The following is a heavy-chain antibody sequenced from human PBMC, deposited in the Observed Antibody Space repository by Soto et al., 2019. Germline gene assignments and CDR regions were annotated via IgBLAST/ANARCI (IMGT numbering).Heavy chain of an antibody. Sequence: PSETLSLTCAVSGGSISSSNWWSWVRQPPGKGLEWIGEIYHSGSTNYNPSLKSRVTISVDKSKNQFSLKLSSVTAADTAVYYCARVGIVVVPAAKEGYYYYGMDVWGQGTTVTVS. CDR1: GGSISSSNW. CDR2: IYHSGST. J-gene: IGHJ6*02. D-gene: IGHD2-2*01. CDR3: ARVGIVVVPAAKEGYYYYGMDV. V-gene: IGHV4-4*02.